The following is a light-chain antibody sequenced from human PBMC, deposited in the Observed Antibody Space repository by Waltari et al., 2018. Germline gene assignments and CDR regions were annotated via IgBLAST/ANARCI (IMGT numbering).Light chain of an antibody. CDR1: QSVSYN. CDR2: AAS. J-gene: IGKJ1*01. V-gene: IGKV3-15*01. Sequence: EIVMTPSTATLSVSPGVRVTLSCRSSQSVSYNLALYQQKPGQAPRLLIYAASTRATGIPARFSGSGSGSAFSLIISSLHSEDFAVYYCQQYNDRPRTFGQGTKVEIK. CDR3: QQYNDRPRT.